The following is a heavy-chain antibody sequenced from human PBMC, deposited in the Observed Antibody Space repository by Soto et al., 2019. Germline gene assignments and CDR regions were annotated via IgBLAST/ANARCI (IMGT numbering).Heavy chain of an antibody. CDR2: IRSRAYGGTT. CDR3: ARVPYCASTSCYRGFHY. Sequence: GGSLRLSCTVSGFSVADYAMGWFRQAPGKGLEWISFIRSRAYGGTTEDAASVKGRFTISRDDSRNIAYLQMNSLKTEDTAVYYCARVPYCASTSCYRGFHYWGQGT. V-gene: IGHV3-49*03. D-gene: IGHD2-2*01. CDR1: GFSVADYA. J-gene: IGHJ4*02.